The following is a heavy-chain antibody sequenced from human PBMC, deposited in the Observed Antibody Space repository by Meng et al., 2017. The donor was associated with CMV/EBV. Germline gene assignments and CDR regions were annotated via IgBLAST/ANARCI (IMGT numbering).Heavy chain of an antibody. Sequence: GQLQDAGPGRGKPSQTLSLTCTASGGSISSYYWSWIRQPAGKGLEWIGRIYTSGSTNYNPSLKSRVTMSVDTSKNQFSLKLSSVTAADTAVYYCARSMVVAGDWFDPWGQGTLVTVFS. V-gene: IGHV4-4*07. CDR2: IYTSGST. CDR3: ARSMVVAGDWFDP. D-gene: IGHD2-15*01. J-gene: IGHJ5*02. CDR1: GGSISSYY.